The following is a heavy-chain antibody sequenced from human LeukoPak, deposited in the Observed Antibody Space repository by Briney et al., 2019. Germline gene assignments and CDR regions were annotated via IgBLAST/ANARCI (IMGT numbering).Heavy chain of an antibody. V-gene: IGHV4-59*08. D-gene: IGHD3-22*01. J-gene: IGHJ4*02. CDR1: GGSISSYY. CDR3: ARGRYYDSSGYYRY. Sequence: SETLSLTCTVSGGSISSYYWGWIRQPPGKGLEWIGYIYYSGSTNYNPSLKSRVTISVDTSKNQFSLKLSSVTAADTAVYYCARGRYYDSSGYYRYWGQGTLVTVSS. CDR2: IYYSGST.